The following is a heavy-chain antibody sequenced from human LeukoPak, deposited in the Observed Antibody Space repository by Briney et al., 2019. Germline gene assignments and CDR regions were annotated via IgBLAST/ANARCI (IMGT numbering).Heavy chain of an antibody. D-gene: IGHD2-2*02. J-gene: IGHJ5*02. CDR3: ARVSSIPNWFDP. Sequence: SVKVSCKASGGTFSTYSVTWVRQAPGQGLEWMGRIIPILGIANYAQKFQGRVTITRNTSISTAYMELSSLRSEDTAVYYCARVSSIPNWFDPWGQGTLVTVSS. CDR2: IIPILGIA. CDR1: GGTFSTYS. V-gene: IGHV1-69*04.